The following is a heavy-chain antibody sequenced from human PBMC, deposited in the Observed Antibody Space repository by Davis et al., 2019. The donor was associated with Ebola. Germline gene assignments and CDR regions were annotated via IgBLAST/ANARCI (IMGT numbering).Heavy chain of an antibody. CDR2: T. J-gene: IGHJ5*02. V-gene: IGHV5-51*01. CDR3: AKSSDGTPSFDP. D-gene: IGHD1-26*01. Sequence: TRYSPSFQGQVTISADKSISTAYLQWSSLKASDTAMYYCAKSSDGTPSFDPWGQGTLVTVSS.